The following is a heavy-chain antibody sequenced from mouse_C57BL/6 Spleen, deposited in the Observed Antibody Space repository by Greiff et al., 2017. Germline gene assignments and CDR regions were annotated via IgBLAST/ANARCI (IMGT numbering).Heavy chain of an antibody. Sequence: QVQLKQSVAELAKPGASVKLSCKASGYTFTSSWMHWVKHRPGQGLEWIGYINPSSGYTKYNQKFKDKATLTADKSSSTAYMQLSSLTYEDSAVYYCARGDDYGLFDYWGQGTTLTVSS. D-gene: IGHD2-4*01. J-gene: IGHJ2*01. V-gene: IGHV1-7*01. CDR1: GYTFTSSW. CDR2: INPSSGYT. CDR3: ARGDDYGLFDY.